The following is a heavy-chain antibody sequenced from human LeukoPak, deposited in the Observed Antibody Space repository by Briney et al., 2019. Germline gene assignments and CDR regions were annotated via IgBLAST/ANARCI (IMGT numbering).Heavy chain of an antibody. CDR3: ATKADYGSVSYSLDY. D-gene: IGHD3-10*01. V-gene: IGHV1-24*01. Sequence: ASVRVSCTVSGYTLTELSMHWVRQAPGKGLEWMGGFDPEDGETIYAQKFQGRVTMTEDTSTNTAYMELSSLRSEDTAVYYCATKADYGSVSYSLDYWGQGTLVTVST. J-gene: IGHJ4*02. CDR2: FDPEDGET. CDR1: GYTLTELS.